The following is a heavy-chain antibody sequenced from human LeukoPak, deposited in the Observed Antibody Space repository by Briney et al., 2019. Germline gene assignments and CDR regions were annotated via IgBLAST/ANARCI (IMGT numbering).Heavy chain of an antibody. CDR3: ARDFLGLGDLPFYYYGMDV. V-gene: IGHV3-11*04. Sequence: GGSLRLSCAASGFTFSDYYMSWIRQAPGKGLEWVSYISSSGSTIYYADPVKGRFTISRDTAKTSLYLQMNSLRDEDTAVYYCARDFLGLGDLPFYYYGMDVWGQGTTVTVSS. CDR1: GFTFSDYY. D-gene: IGHD3-16*01. CDR2: ISSSGSTI. J-gene: IGHJ6*02.